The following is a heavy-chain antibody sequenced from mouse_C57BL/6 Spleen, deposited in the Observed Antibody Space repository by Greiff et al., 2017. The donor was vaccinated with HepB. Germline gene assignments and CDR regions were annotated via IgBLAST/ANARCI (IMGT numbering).Heavy chain of an antibody. D-gene: IGHD2-4*01. J-gene: IGHJ2*01. CDR3: ARIYYDYDGLDY. CDR2: INPNNGGT. V-gene: IGHV1-22*01. CDR1: GYTFTDYN. Sequence: EVQLQQSGPELVKPGASVKMSCKASGYTFTDYNMHWVKQSHGKSLEWIGYINPNNGGTSYNQKFKGKATLTVNKSSSTAYMALRSLTSEDSAVYYCARIYYDYDGLDYWGQGTTLTVSS.